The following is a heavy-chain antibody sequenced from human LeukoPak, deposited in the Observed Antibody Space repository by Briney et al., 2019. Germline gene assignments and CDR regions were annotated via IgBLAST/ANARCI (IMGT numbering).Heavy chain of an antibody. D-gene: IGHD6-13*01. Sequence: ASVKVSCKALGYTFMSYGINRVRQAPGQGLEWMGWISTYDGNTNYAQKFQGRVTMTTDTSTSTAYMELRSLRFDDTGVYYCARPYRISWYYPAGVWGQGTPVTVSS. CDR3: ARPYRISWYYPAGV. J-gene: IGHJ4*02. V-gene: IGHV1-18*01. CDR2: ISTYDGNT. CDR1: GYTFMSYG.